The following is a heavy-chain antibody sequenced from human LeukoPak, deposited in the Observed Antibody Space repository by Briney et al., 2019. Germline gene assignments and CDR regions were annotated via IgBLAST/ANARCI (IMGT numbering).Heavy chain of an antibody. CDR1: GFTFNSYS. CDR3: AKDSGFGSSWPNWFDP. CDR2: ISGSNSYI. Sequence: GGSLRLSCAASGFTFNSYSMNWVRQAPGKGLEWVSSISGSNSYIYYADSMKGRFTISRDNAKNSLYLQMNSLRAEDTAVYYCAKDSGFGSSWPNWFDPWGQGTLVTVSS. D-gene: IGHD6-13*01. V-gene: IGHV3-21*01. J-gene: IGHJ5*02.